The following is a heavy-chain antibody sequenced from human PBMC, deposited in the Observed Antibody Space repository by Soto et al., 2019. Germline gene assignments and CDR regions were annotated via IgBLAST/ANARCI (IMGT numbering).Heavy chain of an antibody. CDR2: IIPIFGTA. Sequence: QVQLVQSGAEVKKPGSSVKVSCKASGGTFSSYAISWVRQAPGQGLEWRGGIIPIFGTANYAQKFQGRVTITADESTSTAYMELSSLRSEDTAVYYCARDRYRAYSSSSRYDYWGQGTLVTVSS. CDR3: ARDRYRAYSSSSRYDY. V-gene: IGHV1-69*12. CDR1: GGTFSSYA. J-gene: IGHJ4*02. D-gene: IGHD6-6*01.